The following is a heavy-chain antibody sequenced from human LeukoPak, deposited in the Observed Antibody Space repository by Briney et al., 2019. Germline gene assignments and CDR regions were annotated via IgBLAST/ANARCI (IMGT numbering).Heavy chain of an antibody. CDR3: VLGGRGLESQYAWFDP. CDR1: GYTFTGYY. J-gene: IGHJ5*02. D-gene: IGHD2-15*01. CDR2: INPNGGGT. V-gene: IGHV1-2*02. Sequence: GASVKVSCKASGYTFTGYYMHWVRQAPGQGLEWMGWINPNGGGTNYAQKFQGRVTMTGDTSISTGYMELNRLRSDDTAVYYCVLGGRGLESQYAWFDPWGQGTLVTVSS.